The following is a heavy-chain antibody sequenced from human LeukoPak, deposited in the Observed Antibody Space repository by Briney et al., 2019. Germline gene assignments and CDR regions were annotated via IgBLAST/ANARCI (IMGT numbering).Heavy chain of an antibody. CDR3: ARLYCSSTSCYRWDAFDI. CDR2: IYHSGST. D-gene: IGHD2-2*01. CDR1: GYSISSGYY. J-gene: IGHJ3*02. V-gene: IGHV4-38-2*01. Sequence: SETLSLTCAVSGYSISSGYYWGWIRQPPGKGPEWIGSIYHSGSTYYNPSLKSRVTISVDTSKNQFSLKLSSVTAADTAVYYCARLYCSSTSCYRWDAFDIWGQGTMVTVSS.